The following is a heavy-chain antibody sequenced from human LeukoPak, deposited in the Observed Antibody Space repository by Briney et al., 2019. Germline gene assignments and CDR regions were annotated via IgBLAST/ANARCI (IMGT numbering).Heavy chain of an antibody. J-gene: IGHJ4*02. CDR3: PRNLYGGNLYYFDY. CDR1: IDSISIYY. Sequence: PSETLSLTCTLSIDSISIYYWSWIRQPPGKGLEWIGYIYYSGSSNYNPSLKSRVTISVDTSNNQFSLKLSSVSARDTAVYYCPRNLYGGNLYYFDYWGQGTLVTVSS. CDR2: IYYSGSS. V-gene: IGHV4-59*01. D-gene: IGHD4-23*01.